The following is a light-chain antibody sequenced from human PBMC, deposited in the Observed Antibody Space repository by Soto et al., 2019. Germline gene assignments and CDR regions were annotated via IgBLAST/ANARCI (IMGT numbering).Light chain of an antibody. V-gene: IGLV1-40*01. Sequence: QSVLTQPPSESGAPGQRVTISGSGSSSNIGADYDVHWYQQLPGAAPKLLIYGNSNRPSGVPDRFSGSKSGTSASLAIIGLKAEDEADYYCLSSERGLSGYVFGTGTKLTVL. CDR3: LSSERGLSGYV. J-gene: IGLJ1*01. CDR1: SSNIGADYD. CDR2: GNS.